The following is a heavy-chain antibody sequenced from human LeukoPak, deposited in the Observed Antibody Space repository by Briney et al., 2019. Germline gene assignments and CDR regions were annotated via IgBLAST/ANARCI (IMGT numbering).Heavy chain of an antibody. J-gene: IGHJ6*04. CDR2: INHSGST. D-gene: IGHD3-10*01. V-gene: IGHV4-34*01. CDR3: AREAFTMVRGVIIESYYNYYGMDV. CDR1: GGSFSNYY. Sequence: SETLSLTCAVYGGSFSNYYWSWIRQPSGKGLEWIGEINHSGSTNYNPSLKSRVTISVDTSKNQFSLKLSSVTAADTAVYYCAREAFTMVRGVIIESYYNYYGMDVWGKGTTVTVSS.